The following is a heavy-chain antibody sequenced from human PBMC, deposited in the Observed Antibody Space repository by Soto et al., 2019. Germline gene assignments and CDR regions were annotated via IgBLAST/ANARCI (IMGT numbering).Heavy chain of an antibody. D-gene: IGHD3-22*01. CDR2: IYYSGST. CDR1: GCSIPSGGFY. CDR3: ARDRGDYDSSGYYYGIFDY. J-gene: IGHJ4*02. Sequence: ASGTLFPTRTFFGCSIPSGGFYWGWVRPHPGEGLEWIGYIYYSGSTYYNPSLKSRVTISVDTSKNQFSLKLSSVTAADTAVYYCARDRGDYDSSGYYYGIFDYWGQGTLVTVSS. V-gene: IGHV4-31*03.